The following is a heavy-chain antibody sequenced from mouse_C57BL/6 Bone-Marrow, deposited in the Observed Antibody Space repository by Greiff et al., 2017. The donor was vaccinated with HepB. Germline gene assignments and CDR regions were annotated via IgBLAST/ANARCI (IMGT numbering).Heavy chain of an antibody. D-gene: IGHD1-1*01. J-gene: IGHJ1*03. CDR3: ARGLYYYGSSYHWYFDV. CDR1: GFSINSDCY. CDR2: TFYSGIT. Sequence: EVMLVESGPSLVRPSQTLSLTCTVTGFSINSDCYWIWIRQFPGNKLEYIGYTFYSGITYYNPSLESRTNITRDTSKNQFSLKLSSVTTEDTATYYCARGLYYYGSSYHWYFDVWGTGTTVTVSS. V-gene: IGHV3-3*01.